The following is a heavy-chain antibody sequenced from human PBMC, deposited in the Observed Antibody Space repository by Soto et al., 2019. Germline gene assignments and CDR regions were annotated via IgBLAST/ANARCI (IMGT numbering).Heavy chain of an antibody. J-gene: IGHJ4*02. CDR1: GFTFSSYW. V-gene: IGHV3-7*01. CDR3: ARFAFSSQANYFDY. D-gene: IGHD6-6*01. Sequence: EVQLVESGGGLVQPGGSLRLSCAASGFTFSSYWMSWVRQAPGKGLEWVANIKQDGSEKYYVDSVKGRFTISRDNAKKSLYLQMNSLRAEDTAVYYCARFAFSSQANYFDYWGQGTLVTVSS. CDR2: IKQDGSEK.